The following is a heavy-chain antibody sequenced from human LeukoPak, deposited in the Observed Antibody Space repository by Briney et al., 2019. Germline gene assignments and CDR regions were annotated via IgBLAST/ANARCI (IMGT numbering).Heavy chain of an antibody. Sequence: SETLSLTCAVYGGSFSGYYWSWIRQPPGKGLEWIGEINHSGSTNYNPSLKSRVTISVDTSKNQFSLKLSSVTAAETAVYYCARGPLRYSSGWYVRGNNWFDPWGQGTLVTVSS. CDR2: INHSGST. D-gene: IGHD6-19*01. CDR3: ARGPLRYSSGWYVRGNNWFDP. J-gene: IGHJ5*02. CDR1: GGSFSGYY. V-gene: IGHV4-34*01.